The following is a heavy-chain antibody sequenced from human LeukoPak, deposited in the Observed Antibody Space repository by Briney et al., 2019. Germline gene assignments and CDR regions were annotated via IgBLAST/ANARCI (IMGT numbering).Heavy chain of an antibody. J-gene: IGHJ4*02. V-gene: IGHV4-39*07. CDR2: IYYSGST. CDR1: GGSISSSSYY. Sequence: SETLSLTCTVSGGSISSSSYYWGWIRQPPGKGLEWIGSIYYSGSTYYNPSLKSRVTISVDTSKNQFSLKLSSVTAADTAVYYCARQGHSSGYYGYWGQGTLVTVSS. D-gene: IGHD3-22*01. CDR3: ARQGHSSGYYGY.